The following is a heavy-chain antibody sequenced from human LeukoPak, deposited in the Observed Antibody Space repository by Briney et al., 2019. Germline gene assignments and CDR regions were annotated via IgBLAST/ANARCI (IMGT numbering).Heavy chain of an antibody. V-gene: IGHV3-7*04. Sequence: GGSLRLSCAASGFTFSSYWMSWVRQAPGKGLEWVANIKQDGSEKYCVDSVKGRFTISRDNAKNSLYLQMNSLRAEDTAVYYCARALRYFDWLLLGNPYYFDYWGQGTLVTVSS. CDR2: IKQDGSEK. CDR1: GFTFSSYW. CDR3: ARALRYFDWLLLGNPYYFDY. D-gene: IGHD3-9*01. J-gene: IGHJ4*02.